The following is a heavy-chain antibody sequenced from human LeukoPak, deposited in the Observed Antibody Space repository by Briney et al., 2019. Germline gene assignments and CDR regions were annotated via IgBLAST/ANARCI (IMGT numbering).Heavy chain of an antibody. CDR3: ARGGYSSSWYGYFQH. V-gene: IGHV4-30-2*01. Sequence: SQTLSLTCTVSGGSINTGDYYWSWIRQPPGKGLEWIGYIDHSGSPFYNPSLRSRVTISVDRSKNQFSLNLSSVTAADTAVYYCARGGYSSSWYGYFQHWGQGTLVTVSS. D-gene: IGHD6-13*01. CDR2: IDHSGSP. CDR1: GGSINTGDYY. J-gene: IGHJ1*01.